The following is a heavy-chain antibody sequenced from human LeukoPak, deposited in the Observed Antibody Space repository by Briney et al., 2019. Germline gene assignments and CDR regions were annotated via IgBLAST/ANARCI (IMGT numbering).Heavy chain of an antibody. CDR2: MKEDGSEK. CDR3: ARDYVDY. Sequence: PGGSLRLSCVASGFSLSSYWMGWVRPAPGEGMEWVANMKEDGSEKHYVGSVKGPFTISRDNAKNSVYLQMNSLRAEDTALYYCARDYVDYWGQGTLVIVSS. CDR1: GFSLSSYW. V-gene: IGHV3-7*01. J-gene: IGHJ4*02. D-gene: IGHD3-16*01.